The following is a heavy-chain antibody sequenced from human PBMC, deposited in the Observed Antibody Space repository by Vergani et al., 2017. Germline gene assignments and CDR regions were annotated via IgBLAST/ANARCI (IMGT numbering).Heavy chain of an antibody. CDR2: IIPIFGTA. CDR3: ARGFNFYGSGGYYNEPTYYFDY. Sequence: QVQLVQSGAEVKKPGSSVKVSCKASGGTFSSYAISWVRQAPGQGLEWMGGIIPIFGTANYAQKFKGRVTITADESTSTAYMELSSLRSEDTAVYYCARGFNFYGSGGYYNEPTYYFDYWGQGTLVTVSS. CDR1: GGTFSSYA. J-gene: IGHJ4*02. V-gene: IGHV1-69*01. D-gene: IGHD3-10*01.